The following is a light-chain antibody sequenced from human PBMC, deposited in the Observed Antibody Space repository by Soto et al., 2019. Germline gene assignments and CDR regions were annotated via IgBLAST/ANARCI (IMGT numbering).Light chain of an antibody. CDR2: EAS. CDR1: GSDVRTYNL. Sequence: QSVLTQPASVSGSPGQSITISCTVTGSDVRTYNLVSWYQQHPGKVPKLIIYEASKRPSGVSNRFSGSQPGNTASLTVSGLQAEDEADYYCCSYVGDKTYVFGSGTKVTVL. J-gene: IGLJ1*01. V-gene: IGLV2-23*01. CDR3: CSYVGDKTYV.